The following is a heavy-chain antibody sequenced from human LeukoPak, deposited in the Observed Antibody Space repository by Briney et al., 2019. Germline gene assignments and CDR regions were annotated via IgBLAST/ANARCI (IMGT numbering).Heavy chain of an antibody. CDR1: GFTFSDYY. Sequence: GSLRLSCAASGFTFSDYYMSWIRQAPGKGLEWVSYISSSATTIYYADSVKGRFTISRHNAKNSLYLQMNSLRAEDTAVYYCARYYYDSSGYYYFDHWGQGTLVTVSS. CDR2: ISSSATTI. V-gene: IGHV3-11*01. D-gene: IGHD3-22*01. CDR3: ARYYYDSSGYYYFDH. J-gene: IGHJ4*02.